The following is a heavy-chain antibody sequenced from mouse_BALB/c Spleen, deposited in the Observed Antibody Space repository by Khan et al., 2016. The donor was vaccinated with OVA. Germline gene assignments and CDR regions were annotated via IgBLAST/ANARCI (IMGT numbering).Heavy chain of an antibody. J-gene: IGHJ2*01. V-gene: IGHV5-6-4*01. D-gene: IGHD1-1*01. Sequence: EVELVESGGGLVKPGGSLKLSCAASGFAFSSYSMSWVRQTPEKRLEWVATITSGGSYTYYPDSVKGRFTISRDNAKDPLYLQMSCLKSEETAMYYCTRARNYYGSSGNFDYWGQGTTLTISS. CDR2: ITSGGSYT. CDR3: TRARNYYGSSGNFDY. CDR1: GFAFSSYS.